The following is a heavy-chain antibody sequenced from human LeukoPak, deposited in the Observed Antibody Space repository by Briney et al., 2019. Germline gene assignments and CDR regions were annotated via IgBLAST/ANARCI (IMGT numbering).Heavy chain of an antibody. J-gene: IGHJ4*02. CDR3: VKPSGYSGYGYFFDY. D-gene: IGHD5-12*01. CDR2: IVSNGGST. CDR1: GFTFSSSA. V-gene: IGHV3-64D*06. Sequence: GGSLRLSCSASGFTFSSSAMHWVRQAPGKGLEYVSAIVSNGGSTYYADSVKGRFTIFRDNSKNTLYLQMSSLRAEDTAVYYCVKPSGYSGYGYFFDYWGQGTLVTVSS.